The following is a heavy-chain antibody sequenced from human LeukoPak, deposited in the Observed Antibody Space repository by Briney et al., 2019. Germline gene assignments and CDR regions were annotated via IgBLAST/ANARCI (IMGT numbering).Heavy chain of an antibody. CDR1: GYTFTGYY. D-gene: IGHD6-13*01. J-gene: IGHJ4*02. V-gene: IGHV1-2*02. Sequence: GASVKVSCKASGYTFTGYYMHWVRQAPGQGLEWMGWINPNSGGTNYAQKFQGRVTMTRDTSISTAYMELSRLRSDDTAVYYCARELAAAGPTYFDYWGQGTLVTVSS. CDR3: ARELAAAGPTYFDY. CDR2: INPNSGGT.